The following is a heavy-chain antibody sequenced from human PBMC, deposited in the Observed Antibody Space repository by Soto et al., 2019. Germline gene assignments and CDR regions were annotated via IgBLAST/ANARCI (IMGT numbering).Heavy chain of an antibody. CDR2: IYYSGST. V-gene: IGHV4-31*03. CDR1: GGSISSGGYY. CDR3: ARSSTSANYFDY. D-gene: IGHD2-2*01. Sequence: QVQLQESGPGLVKPSQTLSLTCTVSGGSISSGGYYWSWIRQHPGKGLEWIGYIYYSGSTYYNPSLKSRVTISVDTSKKQFSLKLISVTAADTAVYYCARSSTSANYFDYWGQGTLVTVSS. J-gene: IGHJ4*02.